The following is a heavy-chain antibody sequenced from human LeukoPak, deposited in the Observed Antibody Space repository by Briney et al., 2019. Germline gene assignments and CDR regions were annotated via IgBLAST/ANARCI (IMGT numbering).Heavy chain of an antibody. D-gene: IGHD1-26*01. CDR2: ISCSGGNN. CDR3: ARDGELEWELLDY. Sequence: GSLRLSCAASGLTFSTYAMSWVRQAPGKGLEWVSGISCSGGNNYYADPVKGRFTIPGDNAKNSLYLQMNSLRAEDTGVYYCARDGELEWELLDYWGQGSLVTVCS. J-gene: IGHJ4*02. CDR1: GLTFSTYA. V-gene: IGHV3-23*01.